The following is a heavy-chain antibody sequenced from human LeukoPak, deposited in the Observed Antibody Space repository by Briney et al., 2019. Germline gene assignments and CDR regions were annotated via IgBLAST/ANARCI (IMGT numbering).Heavy chain of an antibody. J-gene: IGHJ3*02. D-gene: IGHD5-24*01. CDR3: ASHPTEMDTITDDAFDI. Sequence: SETLSLTCTVSGSSIVTYSWSWIRQPPGKGLEWVGYIYTTGSTHYNPSLKSRVTLSLDTSNNHLSTRLSPVTAADTDVIYCASHPTEMDTITDDAFDIWGHGTMVTVSS. CDR1: GSSIVTYS. V-gene: IGHV4-4*09. CDR2: IYTTGST.